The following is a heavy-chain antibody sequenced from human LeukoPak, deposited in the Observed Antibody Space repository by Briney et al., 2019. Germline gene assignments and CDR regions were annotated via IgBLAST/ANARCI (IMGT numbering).Heavy chain of an antibody. Sequence: SETLSLTCTVSGGSISSGSYYWSWIRQPAGKGLEWIGRIYTSGSTSYNPSLKSRVTISVDTSKNQFSLKLSSVTAADTAVYYCARYWNDVFDYWGQGTLVTVSS. J-gene: IGHJ4*02. CDR1: GGSISSGSYY. D-gene: IGHD1-1*01. V-gene: IGHV4-61*02. CDR3: ARYWNDVFDY. CDR2: IYTSGST.